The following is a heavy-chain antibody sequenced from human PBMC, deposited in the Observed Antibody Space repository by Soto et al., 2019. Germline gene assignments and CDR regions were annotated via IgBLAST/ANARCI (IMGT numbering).Heavy chain of an antibody. CDR1: GASISSGDYY. Sequence: QVQLQESGPGLVKPSQTLSLTCTVSGASISSGDYYWSWIRQPPGKGLEWIGHIHYSGSTYYNPSLQSRLTISVDTSMNQSSLKLSSVIAADTAVYYCDRVKATISRGYYFAYWGQGTPVTVSS. D-gene: IGHD5-12*01. CDR3: DRVKATISRGYYFAY. CDR2: IHYSGST. J-gene: IGHJ4*02. V-gene: IGHV4-30-4*01.